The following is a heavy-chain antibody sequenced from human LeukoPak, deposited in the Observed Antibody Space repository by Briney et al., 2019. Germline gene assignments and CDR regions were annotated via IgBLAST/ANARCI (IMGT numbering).Heavy chain of an antibody. V-gene: IGHV4-61*05. CDR3: ARDRGYYDSSGYYLLDY. J-gene: IGHJ4*02. CDR1: GGSISSSSYY. D-gene: IGHD3-22*01. Sequence: NPSETLSLTCTVSGGSISSSSYYWGWIRQPPGKGLEWIGYIYYSGSTNYNPSLKSRVTISVDTSKNQFSLKLSSVTAADTAVYYCARDRGYYDSSGYYLLDYWGQGTLVTVSS. CDR2: IYYSGST.